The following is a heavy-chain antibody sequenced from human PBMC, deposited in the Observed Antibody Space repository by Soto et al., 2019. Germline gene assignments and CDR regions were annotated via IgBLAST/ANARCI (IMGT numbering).Heavy chain of an antibody. Sequence: GGSLRLSCAASGFTFSSYGMHWVRQAPGKGLEWVAVISYDGSNKYYADSVKGRFTISRDNSKNTLYLQMNSLRAEDTAVYYCAKVSRGDFWYFDLWGRGTLVTVSS. CDR1: GFTFSSYG. J-gene: IGHJ2*01. V-gene: IGHV3-30*18. D-gene: IGHD2-21*02. CDR3: AKVSRGDFWYFDL. CDR2: ISYDGSNK.